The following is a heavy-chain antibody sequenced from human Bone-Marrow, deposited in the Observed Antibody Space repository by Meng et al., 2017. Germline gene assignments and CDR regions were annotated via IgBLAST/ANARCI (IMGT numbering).Heavy chain of an antibody. CDR3: ARAPVLRFLEWLYCGGMDV. J-gene: IGHJ6*02. V-gene: IGHV3-7*01. CDR1: GFTFSSYW. D-gene: IGHD3-3*01. CDR2: IKQDGSEK. Sequence: GGSLRLSCAASGFTFSSYWMSWVRQAPGKGLEWVANIKQDGSEKYYVDSVKGRFTISRDNAKNSLYLQMNSLRAEDTAVYYCARAPVLRFLEWLYCGGMDVWGQGTTVTVSS.